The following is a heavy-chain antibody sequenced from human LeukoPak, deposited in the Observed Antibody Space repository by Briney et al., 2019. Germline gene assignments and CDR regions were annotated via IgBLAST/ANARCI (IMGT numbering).Heavy chain of an antibody. V-gene: IGHV3-66*01. CDR3: ARELGAYYYDSSGYYPRRYNWFDP. CDR1: GFTVSSNY. J-gene: IGHJ5*02. Sequence: PGGSLRLSCAASGFTVSSNYVSWVRQAPGKGLEWVSVIYSGGSTYYADSVKGRFTISRDNSKNTLYLQMNSLRAEDTAVYYCARELGAYYYDSSGYYPRRYNWFDPWGQGTLVTVSS. CDR2: IYSGGST. D-gene: IGHD3-22*01.